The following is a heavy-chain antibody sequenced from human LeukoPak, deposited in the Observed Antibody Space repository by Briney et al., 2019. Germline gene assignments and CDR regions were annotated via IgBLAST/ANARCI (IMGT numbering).Heavy chain of an antibody. D-gene: IGHD3-10*01. CDR2: IYSSGSS. CDR1: GGSIINYH. V-gene: IGHV4-39*01. J-gene: IGHJ4*02. CDR3: ATRYGSGTYPRYYFDS. Sequence: SETLSLTCSVSGGSIINYHWGWIRQPPGKGLEWIGTIYSSGSSYYNPSLKSRLTISVDTSRNQFSLKLSSVTASDTAVYYCATRYGSGTYPRYYFDSWGQGTLVTVSS.